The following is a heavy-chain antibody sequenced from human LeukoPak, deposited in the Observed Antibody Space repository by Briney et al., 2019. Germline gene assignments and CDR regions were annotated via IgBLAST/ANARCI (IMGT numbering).Heavy chain of an antibody. Sequence: GGSLRLSCVASGFTFGKYWMSWVRQAPGKGLEWVANIKQDGSEKYYVDSVKGRFTISRDNAKNSLYLQMNSLRAEDTAVYYCARDHYDFWSGYGNWFDPWGQGTLVTVSS. D-gene: IGHD3-3*01. J-gene: IGHJ5*02. V-gene: IGHV3-7*01. CDR3: ARDHYDFWSGYGNWFDP. CDR2: IKQDGSEK. CDR1: GFTFGKYW.